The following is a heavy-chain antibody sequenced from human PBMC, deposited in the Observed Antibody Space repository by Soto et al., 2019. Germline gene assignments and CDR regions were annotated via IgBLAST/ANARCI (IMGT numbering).Heavy chain of an antibody. CDR1: GFSFSSYG. D-gene: IGHD6-19*01. CDR3: AKGCWLATSLEN. Sequence: EVQLLESGRGLAQPGGSLRLSCVASGFSFSSYGMTWVRQAPGKGREWVSYISASGRSTYYADPVKGRFTLSRDSSRNTLHLQINSLRAEDTAVYYCAKGCWLATSLENWGQGILVTVSS. V-gene: IGHV3-23*01. J-gene: IGHJ4*02. CDR2: ISASGRST.